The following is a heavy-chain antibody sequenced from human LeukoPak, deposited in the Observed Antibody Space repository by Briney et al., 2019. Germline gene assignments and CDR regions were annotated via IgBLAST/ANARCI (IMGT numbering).Heavy chain of an antibody. J-gene: IGHJ4*02. V-gene: IGHV3-53*01. Sequence: PGGSLRLSCADSGFTVSSNYMSWVRQAPGKGLEWVSIIYSGGSTYYADSVKGRFTISRDNSKNTLYLQMNSLRAEDTAVYYCAIDPPISIGGGNYLGRAAMVSVSS. D-gene: IGHD3-16*01. CDR3: AIDPPISIGGGNY. CDR1: GFTVSSNY. CDR2: IYSGGST.